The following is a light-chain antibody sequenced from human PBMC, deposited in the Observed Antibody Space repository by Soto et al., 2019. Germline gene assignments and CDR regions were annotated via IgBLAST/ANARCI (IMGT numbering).Light chain of an antibody. CDR3: QQYAGSPST. J-gene: IGKJ1*01. CDR1: QSVSNSY. V-gene: IGKV3-20*01. CDR2: GAS. Sequence: EIVLTQSPGTLSVSPGERATLSCRASQSVSNSYLAWYQQKPGQGPRLLIYGASSRATGIPDRFSGSGSGTDFTLTISRLEPEDFAVYYCQQYAGSPSTFGQGTKVEI.